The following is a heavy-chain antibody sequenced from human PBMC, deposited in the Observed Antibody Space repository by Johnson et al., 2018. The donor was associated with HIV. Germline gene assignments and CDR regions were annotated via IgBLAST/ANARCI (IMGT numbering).Heavy chain of an antibody. J-gene: IGHJ3*01. CDR1: GFTFSSYG. V-gene: IGHV3-33*01. D-gene: IGHD5-18*01. CDR2: IWYDGSNK. Sequence: QVQLVESGGGVVQPGRSLRLSCAASGFTFSSYGMHWVRQAPGKGLEWVAVIWYDGSNKYYADSVKGRFTISRDNSKNTLYLQMNSLRVEDTAVYYCARDGRDLVTRGGFDVWGPGTVVTGSS. CDR3: ARDGRDLVTRGGFDV.